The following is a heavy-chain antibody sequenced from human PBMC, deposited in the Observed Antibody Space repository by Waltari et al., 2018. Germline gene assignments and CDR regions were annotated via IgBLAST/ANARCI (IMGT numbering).Heavy chain of an antibody. V-gene: IGHV4-59*01. CDR3: AKVSRLPVAAAGTRYYYYYYMDV. CDR2: IYYSGST. CDR1: GGSISSYY. Sequence: QVQLQESGPGLVKPSETLSLTCTVSGGSISSYYWSWIRQPHGKGLEWSGYIYYSGSTNYNPSLKSRVTISVDTSKNQFSLKLSSVTAADTAVYYCAKVSRLPVAAAGTRYYYYYYMDVWGKGTTVTVSS. J-gene: IGHJ6*03. D-gene: IGHD6-13*01.